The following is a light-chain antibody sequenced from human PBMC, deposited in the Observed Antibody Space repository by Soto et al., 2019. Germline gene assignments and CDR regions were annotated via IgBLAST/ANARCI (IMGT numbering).Light chain of an antibody. J-gene: IGKJ4*01. CDR3: QQRSNWPPT. V-gene: IGKV3-11*01. CDR1: QSVSSY. CDR2: DAS. Sequence: ETVLPPSPATLSLSPGERATLSCRASQSVSSYLAWYQQKPGQAPRLLIYDASNRATGIPARFSGSGSGTDFTLTISSLEPEDFAVYYCQQRSNWPPTFGGGTKVDI.